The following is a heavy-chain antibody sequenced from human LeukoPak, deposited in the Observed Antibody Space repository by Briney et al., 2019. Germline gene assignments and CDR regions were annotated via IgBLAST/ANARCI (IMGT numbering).Heavy chain of an antibody. CDR3: ARTLGLSSTRSFDY. CDR1: GGSFSGYY. V-gene: IGHV4-34*01. CDR2: INHSGST. Sequence: PSETLSLTCAVYGGSFSGYYWSWIRQPPGKGLEWIGEINHSGSTNYNPSLKSRVTISVDTSKNQFSLKLSSVTAADTAVYYCARTLGLSSTRSFDYWGQGTLVTVSS. D-gene: IGHD6-13*01. J-gene: IGHJ4*02.